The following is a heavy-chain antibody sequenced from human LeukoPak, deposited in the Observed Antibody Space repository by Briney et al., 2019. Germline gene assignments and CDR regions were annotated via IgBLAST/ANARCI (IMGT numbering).Heavy chain of an antibody. J-gene: IGHJ6*03. Sequence: GGSLRLSCAASGFTFRNYGMHWVRQATGKGLEWVSFIWSDGHNRFYADSVKGRFTISRDNSKNMLYLQMDALRAEDTALYFCAKDPGASVSGFHMDVWGKGTMVIVSS. V-gene: IGHV3-30*02. CDR2: IWSDGHNR. CDR3: AKDPGASVSGFHMDV. D-gene: IGHD2-8*02. CDR1: GFTFRNYG.